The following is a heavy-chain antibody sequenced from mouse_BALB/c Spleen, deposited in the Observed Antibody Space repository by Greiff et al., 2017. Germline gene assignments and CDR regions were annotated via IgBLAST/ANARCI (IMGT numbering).Heavy chain of an antibody. V-gene: IGHV1S137*01. CDR2: ISTYYGDA. Sequence: QVQLKESGAELVRPGVSVKISCKGSGYTFTDYAMHWVKQSHAKSLEWIGVISTYYGDASYNQKFKGKATMTVDKSSSTAYMELARLTSEDSAVYYCARLGYSDFDYWGQGTTLTVSS. D-gene: IGHD2-14*01. CDR1: GYTFTDYA. J-gene: IGHJ2*01. CDR3: ARLGYSDFDY.